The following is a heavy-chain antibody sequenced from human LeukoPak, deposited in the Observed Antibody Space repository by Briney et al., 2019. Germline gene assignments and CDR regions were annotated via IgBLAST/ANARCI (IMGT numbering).Heavy chain of an antibody. CDR3: ARDRGYSGYDV. CDR2: ISPNTGGT. D-gene: IGHD5-12*01. J-gene: IGHJ4*02. V-gene: IGHV1-2*02. CDR1: GYTFTGYY. Sequence: ASVKVSCKASGYTFTGYYMHWVRQAPGQGLEGLGWISPNTGGTHYAQNFQDRVTMTRDTSISTAYMDLSRLRSDDTAVYYCARDRGYSGYDVWGQGTLVTVSS.